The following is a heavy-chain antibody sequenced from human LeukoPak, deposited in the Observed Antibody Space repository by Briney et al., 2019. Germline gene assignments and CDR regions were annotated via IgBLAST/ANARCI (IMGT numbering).Heavy chain of an antibody. Sequence: SETLSLTCTVSGGSISSSSYYWGWIRQPPGKGLEWIGSIYYSGSTYYNPSLKSRVTISVDTSKNQFSLKLSSVTAADTAVYYCARQMTVRGIWFDPWGQGTLVTVSS. V-gene: IGHV4-39*07. D-gene: IGHD3-10*01. CDR1: GGSISSSSYY. J-gene: IGHJ5*02. CDR3: ARQMTVRGIWFDP. CDR2: IYYSGST.